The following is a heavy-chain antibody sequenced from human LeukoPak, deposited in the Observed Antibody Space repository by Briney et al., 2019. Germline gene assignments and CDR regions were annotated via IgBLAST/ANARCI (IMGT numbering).Heavy chain of an antibody. J-gene: IGHJ4*02. CDR2: ISGSGGST. D-gene: IGHD3-10*01. Sequence: GGSLRLSCAASGFTFSTFAMSWVRQAPGKGLEWVSAISGSGGSTFYADSVRGRFTISRDNSKNTLFLQMNSLRAEDTAVYYCVGSGSYSTYNHAITLYYFDFWGQGTLVTVSS. CDR3: VGSGSYSTYNHAITLYYFDF. CDR1: GFTFSTFA. V-gene: IGHV3-23*01.